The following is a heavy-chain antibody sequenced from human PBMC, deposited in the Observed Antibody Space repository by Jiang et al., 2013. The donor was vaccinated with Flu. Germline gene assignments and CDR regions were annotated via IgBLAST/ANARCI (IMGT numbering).Heavy chain of an antibody. V-gene: IGHV1-3*01. Sequence: SGAEVKKPGASVKVSCRTSGYTFTSYPMQWVRRAPGQRLEWMGWIIPGSVKTRYSENFQGRVSITTDTSASTVYMELSGLRSEDTAVYYCARDLPYCDRNGCNSVXNAFEIWGQGTMVTVSS. CDR1: GYTFTSYP. J-gene: IGHJ3*02. CDR2: IIPGSVKT. D-gene: IGHD2/OR15-2a*01. CDR3: ARDLPYCDRNGCNSVXNAFEI.